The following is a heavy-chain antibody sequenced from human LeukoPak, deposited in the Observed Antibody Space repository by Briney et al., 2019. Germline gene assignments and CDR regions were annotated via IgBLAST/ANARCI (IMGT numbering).Heavy chain of an antibody. Sequence: GESLKISCKGSGYFVTHHWIGWVRQMPGKGLEWMAIIYTGNSDSKYSPSFQGQVTMSVDKSISTAYLQWSSLKASDTAMYYCAYSGSYYNPPFQYWGQGTLVTVSS. CDR3: AYSGSYYNPPFQY. V-gene: IGHV5-51*01. J-gene: IGHJ4*02. CDR1: GYFVTHHW. D-gene: IGHD3-10*01. CDR2: IYTGNSDS.